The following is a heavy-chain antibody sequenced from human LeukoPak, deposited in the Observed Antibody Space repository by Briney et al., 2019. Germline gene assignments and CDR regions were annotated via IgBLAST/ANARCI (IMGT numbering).Heavy chain of an antibody. J-gene: IGHJ4*02. D-gene: IGHD5-18*01. CDR2: IKQDGSEK. CDR1: GFTFSSCW. Sequence: GGSLRLSCAASGFTFSSCWMSWVRQAPGKGLEWVANIKQDGSEKNYVDSVKGRFTISRDNAKTSLYLQMNSLRAEDTAVYYCARSLWPEDYWGQGTLVTVSS. CDR3: ARSLWPEDY. V-gene: IGHV3-7*01.